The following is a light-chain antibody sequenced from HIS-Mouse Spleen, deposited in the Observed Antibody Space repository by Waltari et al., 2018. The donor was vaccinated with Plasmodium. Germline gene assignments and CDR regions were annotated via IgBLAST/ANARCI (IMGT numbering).Light chain of an antibody. CDR1: SSDGGGYYY. Sequence: QSALTQPASVSGSAGQSITISCPRTSSDGGGYYYVPWYQQHPGKAPKLMIYEVGNRPSGVSNRFSGSKSGNTASLTISGLQAEDEADYYCSSYTSSSTLDVFGTGTKVTVL. V-gene: IGLV2-14*01. CDR3: SSYTSSSTLDV. J-gene: IGLJ1*01. CDR2: EVG.